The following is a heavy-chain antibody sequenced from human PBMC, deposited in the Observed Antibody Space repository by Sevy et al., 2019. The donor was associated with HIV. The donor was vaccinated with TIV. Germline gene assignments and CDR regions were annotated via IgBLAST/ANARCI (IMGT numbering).Heavy chain of an antibody. CDR2: ISGSGGST. CDR3: AKSLIWFGEWGGGFDY. J-gene: IGHJ4*02. V-gene: IGHV3-23*01. CDR1: GFTFSSYA. D-gene: IGHD3-10*01. Sequence: GGSLRLSCAASGFTFSSYAMSWVRQAPGKGLEWVSAISGSGGSTYYADSVKGRFTISRDNSKNTLYLQMKSLGAEDKAVYYCAKSLIWFGEWGGGFDYWGQGTLVTVSS.